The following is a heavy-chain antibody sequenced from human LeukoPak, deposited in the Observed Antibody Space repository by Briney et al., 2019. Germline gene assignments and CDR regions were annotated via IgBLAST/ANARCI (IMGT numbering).Heavy chain of an antibody. CDR2: ISWNSGSI. J-gene: IGHJ6*03. Sequence: GGSLRLSCAASGFTFDDYAMHWVRQAPGKGLEWVSGISWNSGSIGYADSVKGRFTIPRDNAKNSLYLQMNSLRAEDTALYYCAKDGVPAAIPYYYYYMDVWGKGTTVTVSS. V-gene: IGHV3-9*01. CDR3: AKDGVPAAIPYYYYYMDV. CDR1: GFTFDDYA. D-gene: IGHD2-2*01.